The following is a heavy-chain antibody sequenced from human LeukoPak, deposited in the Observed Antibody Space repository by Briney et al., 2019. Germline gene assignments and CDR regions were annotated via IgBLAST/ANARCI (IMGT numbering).Heavy chain of an antibody. D-gene: IGHD3-3*01. V-gene: IGHV4-4*02. Sequence: PSETLSLTCAVSGGSISSDYWWTWVRQSPGKGLEWIGEIYHTGSVNYNLSLESRVTISRGRSKNQFSLMLRSVTAADTAVYYCARHDDFLSAYNYWGQGILVTVSS. J-gene: IGHJ4*02. CDR3: ARHDDFLSAYNY. CDR2: IYHTGSV. CDR1: GGSISSDYW.